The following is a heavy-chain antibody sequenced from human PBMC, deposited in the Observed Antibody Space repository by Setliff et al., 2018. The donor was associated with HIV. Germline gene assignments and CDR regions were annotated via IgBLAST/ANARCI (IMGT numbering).Heavy chain of an antibody. D-gene: IGHD3-3*01. CDR3: ARGETYDFWSGYGNAFDI. CDR1: GDSLSSGAYY. V-gene: IGHV4-61*09. Sequence: LSLTCTVSGDSLSSGAYYWTWLRQPAGKGLEWIGHVYTSGSTNYNPSLKLRVTISLDASKNQFSLKLSSVTATDTAVYYCARGETYDFWSGYGNAFDIWGQGTMVTVSS. CDR2: VYTSGST. J-gene: IGHJ3*02.